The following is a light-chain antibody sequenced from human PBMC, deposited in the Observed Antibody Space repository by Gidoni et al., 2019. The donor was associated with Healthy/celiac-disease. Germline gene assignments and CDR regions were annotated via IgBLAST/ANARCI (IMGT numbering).Light chain of an antibody. Sequence: ATRMTQSLSSLSASTGDRVTITCRASQGISSYLAWYQQKPGKAHKLLIYAASTLQSGIPSRFSGSGSGTDFTLTISCLKSEDFATYSCQQYYSYPPLTFGEGTKVEIK. CDR3: QQYYSYPPLT. CDR1: QGISSY. J-gene: IGKJ4*01. CDR2: AAS. V-gene: IGKV1-8*01.